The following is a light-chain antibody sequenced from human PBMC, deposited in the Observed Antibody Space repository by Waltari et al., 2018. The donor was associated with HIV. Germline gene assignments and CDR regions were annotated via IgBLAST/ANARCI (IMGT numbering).Light chain of an antibody. Sequence: EVVMTQSPATLSVSPGERATLSCRASQNIANNLTWNHQKPGQPPRPLIYGASTRATGIPARFSGGGSGTEFTLTISSLQSEDFAVYYCQQYNNWPWTFGQGTKVEIK. CDR2: GAS. V-gene: IGKV3-15*01. J-gene: IGKJ1*01. CDR3: QQYNNWPWT. CDR1: QNIANN.